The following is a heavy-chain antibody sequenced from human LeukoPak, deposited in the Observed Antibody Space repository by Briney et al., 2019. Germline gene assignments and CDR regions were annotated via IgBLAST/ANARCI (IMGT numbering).Heavy chain of an antibody. J-gene: IGHJ4*02. D-gene: IGHD3-10*01. CDR2: TSYDGSNK. CDR1: RFTFSSYA. V-gene: IGHV3-30-3*01. CDR3: ARSLLLWFGESPIDY. Sequence: GGSLRLSCAASRFTFSSYAMHWVRQAPGKGLEWEAVTSYDGSNKYYADSVKGRYTISRDNSKNTLYLQMNSLRAEDTAVYYCARSLLLWFGESPIDYWGQGTLVTVSS.